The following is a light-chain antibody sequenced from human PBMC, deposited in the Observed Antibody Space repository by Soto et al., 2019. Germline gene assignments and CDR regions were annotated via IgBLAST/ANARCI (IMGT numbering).Light chain of an antibody. CDR1: SSDVGAYNY. CDR3: CSYAGSYTWV. J-gene: IGLJ3*02. Sequence: QAVVTQPRSVSGSPGQSVTISCTGTSSDVGAYNYVSWYQQHPGKAPKLIIFDVSKRPSGVPDRLSGSKSGNTASLTISGLQAEDEADYHCCSYAGSYTWVFGGGTKLTVL. V-gene: IGLV2-11*01. CDR2: DVS.